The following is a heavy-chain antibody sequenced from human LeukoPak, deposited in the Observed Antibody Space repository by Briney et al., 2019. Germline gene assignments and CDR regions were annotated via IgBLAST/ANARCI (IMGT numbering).Heavy chain of an antibody. V-gene: IGHV1-69*13. D-gene: IGHD2-15*01. CDR2: IIPIFDTP. J-gene: IGHJ4*02. CDR1: GGTFSDYS. Sequence: SVKVSCKASGGTFSDYSISWVRQAPGQGLEWMGGIIPIFDTPNYAQKFQDRLTITADESTTTAYMELNSLTSEDTAVYYCAREVQYCSGGSCCCIDYWGQGTLVTVSS. CDR3: AREVQYCSGGSCCCIDY.